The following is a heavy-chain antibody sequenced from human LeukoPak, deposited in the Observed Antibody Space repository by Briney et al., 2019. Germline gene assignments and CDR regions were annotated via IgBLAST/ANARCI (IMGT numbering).Heavy chain of an antibody. CDR3: ARTYYYDSSGYYYVGYFDY. V-gene: IGHV1-69*05. CDR1: GGTFISYA. D-gene: IGHD3-22*01. J-gene: IGHJ4*02. Sequence: ASVKVSCKASGGTFISYAISWVRQAPGQGLEWMGGIIPIFGTANYAQKFQGRVTITTDESTSTAYMELSSLRSEDTAVYYCARTYYYDSSGYYYVGYFDYWGQGTLVTVSS. CDR2: IIPIFGTA.